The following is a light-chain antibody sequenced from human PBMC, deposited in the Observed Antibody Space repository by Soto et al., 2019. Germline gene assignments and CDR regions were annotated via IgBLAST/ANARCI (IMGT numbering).Light chain of an antibody. CDR1: RSNIGAGYD. Sequence: QSVLTQPPAVSGAPGQRVTISCTGSRSNIGAGYDVHWYQQLPGTAPKLLIFDNSNRPSGVPDRISGSRSGTSASLAITGLQAEDEADYYCQSYDSSLSGSVVFGGGTKLTVL. V-gene: IGLV1-40*01. CDR2: DNS. CDR3: QSYDSSLSGSVV. J-gene: IGLJ2*01.